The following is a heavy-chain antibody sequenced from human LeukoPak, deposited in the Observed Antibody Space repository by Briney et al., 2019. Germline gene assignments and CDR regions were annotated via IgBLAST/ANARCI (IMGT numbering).Heavy chain of an antibody. CDR2: ISSSGSTI. CDR3: ARAAAVFRGAFDI. D-gene: IGHD2-21*01. V-gene: IGHV3-48*03. CDR1: RFTFSSYE. J-gene: IGHJ3*02. Sequence: GGSLRLSCAASRFTFSSYEMNWVRQAPGKGLEWVSYISSSGSTIYYADSVKGRFTISRDNAKNSLYLQMNSLRAEDTAVYYCARAAAVFRGAFDIWGQGTMVTVSS.